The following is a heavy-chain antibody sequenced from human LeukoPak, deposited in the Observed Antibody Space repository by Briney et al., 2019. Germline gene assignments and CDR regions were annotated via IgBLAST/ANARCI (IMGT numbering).Heavy chain of an antibody. Sequence: PGGSLRLSCAASGFTFSSYATSWVRQAPGKGLEWVSAISGSGGSTYYADSVKGRFTISRDNSKNTLYLQMNSLRAEDTAVYYCAIDRYYDSSGYSPFDYWGQGTLVTVSS. CDR1: GFTFSSYA. D-gene: IGHD3-22*01. CDR2: ISGSGGST. V-gene: IGHV3-23*01. J-gene: IGHJ4*02. CDR3: AIDRYYDSSGYSPFDY.